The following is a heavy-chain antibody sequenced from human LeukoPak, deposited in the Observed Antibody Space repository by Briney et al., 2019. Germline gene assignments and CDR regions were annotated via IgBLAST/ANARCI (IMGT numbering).Heavy chain of an antibody. D-gene: IGHD2-2*02. CDR1: GFTFSSYS. CDR3: ARELRRYLIHYGMDV. Sequence: PGGSLRLSCAASGFTFSSYSMNWVRQAPGKGLEWISYISSSGTAAYYGDSVKGRFTISRDNTKNTLYLQMSSLRGEDTAVYFCARELRRYLIHYGMDVWGPGTTVTVSS. CDR2: ISSSGTAA. V-gene: IGHV3-48*04. J-gene: IGHJ6*02.